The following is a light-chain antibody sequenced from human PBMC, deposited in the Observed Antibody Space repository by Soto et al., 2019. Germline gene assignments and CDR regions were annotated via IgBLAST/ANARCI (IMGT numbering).Light chain of an antibody. J-gene: IGKJ1*01. CDR2: GAS. CDR3: QQYGETPWT. CDR1: QSVGSTC. Sequence: EVVLTQSPDTLSLSPGVRATLSCRASQSVGSTCLAWYQQKPGQAPRLLIFGASSRATGIADRFSGSGSGTDFTLTISRLEPEDFAVYYCQQYGETPWTFGQGTKVEIK. V-gene: IGKV3-20*01.